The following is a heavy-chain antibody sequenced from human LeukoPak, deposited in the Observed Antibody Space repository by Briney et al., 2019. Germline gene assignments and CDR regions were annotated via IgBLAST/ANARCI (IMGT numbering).Heavy chain of an antibody. Sequence: GGPLTLSCAASGFTFTSYSMNWVRQAPGKGREGVSTISGGGGSTYYADSVKGRFTISRDNSKNTLYLQVNSLRAEDTAVYYCAKGGKWDVTPFDYWGQGTLVTVSS. J-gene: IGHJ4*02. V-gene: IGHV3-23*01. CDR2: ISGGGGST. CDR1: GFTFTSYS. CDR3: AKGGKWDVTPFDY. D-gene: IGHD1-26*01.